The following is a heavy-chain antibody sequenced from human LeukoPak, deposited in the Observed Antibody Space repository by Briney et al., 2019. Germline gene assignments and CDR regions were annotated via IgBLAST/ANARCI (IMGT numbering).Heavy chain of an antibody. D-gene: IGHD3-10*01. CDR2: ISGHNGNT. J-gene: IGHJ4*02. Sequence: ASVKVSCKASGYTFTRYGISWVRQAPGQGLEWMGWISGHNGNTNGAQKLQGRVTMTRDTTTSTAYMEVRSLRSDDTAVYYCARDNYGRGVFDFWGQGTLVTVSS. CDR1: GYTFTRYG. CDR3: ARDNYGRGVFDF. V-gene: IGHV1-18*01.